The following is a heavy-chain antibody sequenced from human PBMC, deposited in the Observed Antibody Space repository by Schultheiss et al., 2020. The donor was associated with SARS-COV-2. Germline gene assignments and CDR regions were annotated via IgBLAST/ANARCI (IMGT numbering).Heavy chain of an antibody. CDR2: IYYSGST. J-gene: IGHJ6*02. V-gene: IGHV4-31*03. CDR1: GGSISSGGYY. Sequence: SETLSLTCTVSGGSISSGGYYWSWIRQHPGKGLEWIGYIYYSGSTYYNPSLKSRVTISVDTSKNQFSLKLSSVTAADTAVYYCARDLGYGGTNPPNYYGMDVWGQGTTGTVSS. CDR3: ARDLGYGGTNPPNYYGMDV. D-gene: IGHD4-23*01.